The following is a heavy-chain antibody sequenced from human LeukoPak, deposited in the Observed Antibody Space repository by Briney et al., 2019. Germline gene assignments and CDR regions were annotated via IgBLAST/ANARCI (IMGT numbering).Heavy chain of an antibody. CDR2: IYYSGST. CDR3: ARDDPTAMEF. CDR1: GGSISSSSYY. Sequence: PSETLRLTCTVSGGSISSSSYYWGWIRQPPGKGLEWIGSIYYSGSTYYNPSLRSRVTISVDTSKNQFSLKLSSVTAADTAVYYCARDDPTAMEFWGQGTLVTVSS. J-gene: IGHJ4*02. V-gene: IGHV4-39*01. D-gene: IGHD5-18*01.